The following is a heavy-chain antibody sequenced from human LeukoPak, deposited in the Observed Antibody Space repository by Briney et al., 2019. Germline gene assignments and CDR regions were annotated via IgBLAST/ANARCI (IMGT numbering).Heavy chain of an antibody. V-gene: IGHV4-59*01. J-gene: IGHJ4*02. CDR1: GGSISSYY. Sequence: SETLSLTCTVSGGSISSYYWSWLRQPPGKGLEWIGYIYYSGSTNYNPSLKSRVTISVDTSKNQFSLKLSSVTAADTAVYYCARFPRYGGQGTRVSVSS. CDR3: ARFPRY. CDR2: IYYSGST. D-gene: IGHD6-6*01.